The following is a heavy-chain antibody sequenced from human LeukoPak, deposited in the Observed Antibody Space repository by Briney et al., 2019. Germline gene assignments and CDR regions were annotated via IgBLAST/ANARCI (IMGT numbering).Heavy chain of an antibody. J-gene: IGHJ2*01. Sequence: PGGSLRLSCVVSGFTFNNYAMSWVRQAPGKGLEWVSAISGSGGSTYYADSVKGRFTISRDNSKNTLYLQMNSLRAEDAAVYYCARDMVRGVNYWYFDLWGRGTLVTVSS. D-gene: IGHD3-10*01. V-gene: IGHV3-23*01. CDR1: GFTFNNYA. CDR3: ARDMVRGVNYWYFDL. CDR2: ISGSGGST.